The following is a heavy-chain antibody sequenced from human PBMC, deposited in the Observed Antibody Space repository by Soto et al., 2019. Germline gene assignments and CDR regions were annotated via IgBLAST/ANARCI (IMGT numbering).Heavy chain of an antibody. D-gene: IGHD2-2*01. V-gene: IGHV3-23*01. CDR1: GFTFINYA. CDR2: ISGGGDAT. Sequence: EVHLLESGGGLVQPGGSLRLSCAGSGFTFINYAMNWVRQAPGKGLEWVSSISGGGDATFFADSVRGRFTISRDNSKNTVTLQMNSLGVDDTAVYYSARKILGSTSRPNYWYFDLWGRGTLVTVSS. J-gene: IGHJ2*01. CDR3: ARKILGSTSRPNYWYFDL.